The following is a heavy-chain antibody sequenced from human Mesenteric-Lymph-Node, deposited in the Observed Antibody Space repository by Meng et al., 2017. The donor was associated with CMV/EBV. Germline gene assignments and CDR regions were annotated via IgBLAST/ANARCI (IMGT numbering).Heavy chain of an antibody. Sequence: GSLRLSCTVSGGSISSYYWSWIRQPPGKGLEWIGYIYYSGSTNYNPSLKSRVTISVDTSKNQFSLKPSSVTAADTAVYYCARSYDFWSGPGFYWGQGTLVTVSS. CDR2: IYYSGST. D-gene: IGHD3-3*01. CDR1: GGSISSYY. J-gene: IGHJ4*02. CDR3: ARSYDFWSGPGFY. V-gene: IGHV4-59*01.